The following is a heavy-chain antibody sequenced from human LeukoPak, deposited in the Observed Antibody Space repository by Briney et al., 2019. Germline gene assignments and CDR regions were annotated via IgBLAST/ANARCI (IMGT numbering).Heavy chain of an antibody. Sequence: PTETLSLTCTVSGGSISSYYWSWIRQPAGKGLEWVGRIYTSGSTNYNPSLKSRVTMSVDTSKNQFSLKLSSVTAADTAVYYCARTPKSYYYYMDVWGKGTTVTVSS. V-gene: IGHV4-4*07. D-gene: IGHD3-10*01. CDR1: GGSISSYY. J-gene: IGHJ6*03. CDR2: IYTSGST. CDR3: ARTPKSYYYYMDV.